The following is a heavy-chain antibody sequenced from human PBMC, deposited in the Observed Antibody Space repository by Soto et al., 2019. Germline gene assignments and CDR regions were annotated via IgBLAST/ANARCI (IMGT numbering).Heavy chain of an antibody. V-gene: IGHV3-30*18. CDR1: GFTFISYG. Sequence: QVQLVESGGGVVQPGRSLRLSCAASGFTFISYGMHWVRQAPGKGLEWVAVISYDGSNKYYADSVKGRFTISRDNSKNTLYLQMNSLRAEDTAVYYCAKDSGDSSHFDYWGQGTLVTVSS. CDR2: ISYDGSNK. J-gene: IGHJ4*02. D-gene: IGHD3-10*01. CDR3: AKDSGDSSHFDY.